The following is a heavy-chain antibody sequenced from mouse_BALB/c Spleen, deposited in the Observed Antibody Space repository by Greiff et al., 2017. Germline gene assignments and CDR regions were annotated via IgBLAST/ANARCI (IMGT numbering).Heavy chain of an antibody. J-gene: IGHJ3*01. CDR2: ISSGGST. D-gene: IGHD1-1*01. V-gene: IGHV5-6-5*01. CDR3: ARVPVYGSSYWFAY. Sequence: EVMLVESGGGLVKPGGSLKLSCAASGFTFSSYAMSWVRQTPEKRLEWVASISSGGSTYYPDSVKGRFTISRDNARNSLSVQMNSLRSADTAMYYCARVPVYGSSYWFAYWGQGTPLTVSA. CDR1: GFTFSSYA.